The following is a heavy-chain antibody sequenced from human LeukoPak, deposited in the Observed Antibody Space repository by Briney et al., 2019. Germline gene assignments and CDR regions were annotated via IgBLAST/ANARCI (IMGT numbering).Heavy chain of an antibody. D-gene: IGHD5-24*01. CDR2: ISYDGSNK. CDR1: GFTFSSYA. CDR3: ARDHGWLQLLSYFDY. V-gene: IGHV3-30*04. J-gene: IGHJ4*02. Sequence: PGRSLRLSCAASGFTFSSYAMHWVRQAPGKGLEWVAVISYDGSNKYYADSVKGRFTISRDNSKNTLYLQMNSLRAEDTAVYYCARDHGWLQLLSYFDYWGQGTLVTVSS.